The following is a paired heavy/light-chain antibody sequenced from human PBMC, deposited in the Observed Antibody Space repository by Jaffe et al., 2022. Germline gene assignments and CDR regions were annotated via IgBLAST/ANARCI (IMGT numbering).Light chain of an antibody. CDR3: QHYGTSPLT. Sequence: EIVLTQSPGPLSLSPGERGTLSCRASDEINRNNLAWYQQKPGQPPRLLIYGASTRATGIPDRFTGSGSGTDFTLTISRLEPEDFAVYYCQHYGTSPLTFGGGTKVEIK. V-gene: IGKV3-20*01. J-gene: IGKJ4*01. CDR1: DEINRNN. CDR2: GAS.
Heavy chain of an antibody. CDR3: ARAARFLDYYFYMDV. V-gene: IGHV3-21*02. CDR1: GFTFSRHT. Sequence: EVQLVESGGGLVKPGGSLRLSCAASGFTFSRHTMNWVRQAPGKGLEWVSSIIGSSGYMNYASSVGGRFTISRDNDKNSLYLQMDSLRAEDTAVYFCARAARFLDYYFYMDVWGKGTTVIVSS. D-gene: IGHD3-3*01. J-gene: IGHJ6*03. CDR2: IIGSSGYM.